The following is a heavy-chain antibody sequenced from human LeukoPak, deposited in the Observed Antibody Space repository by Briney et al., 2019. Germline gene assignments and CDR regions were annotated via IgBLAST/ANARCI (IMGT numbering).Heavy chain of an antibody. CDR3: ARTPYSSGWENFDY. D-gene: IGHD6-19*01. V-gene: IGHV3-74*01. Sequence: GGSLRLSCAASGFTFSNYWMHWVRQVPEKGLMWVSRIKTDGSSTSYADSVKGRFTISRDNAKNSLYLQMNSLRAEDTAVYYCARTPYSSGWENFDYWGQGTLVTVSS. CDR1: GFTFSNYW. CDR2: IKTDGSST. J-gene: IGHJ4*02.